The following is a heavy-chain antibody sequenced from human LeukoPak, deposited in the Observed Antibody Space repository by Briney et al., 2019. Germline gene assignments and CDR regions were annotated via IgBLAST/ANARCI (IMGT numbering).Heavy chain of an antibody. J-gene: IGHJ3*02. Sequence: SQTLSLTCALSGDSVSSNSAAWNWIRQSPSRGLEWLGRTYYRSKWYNDYAVSVKSRITINPDTSKNQFSLQLNSVTPEDTAVYYCARGGYYDSSGYGAFDIWGQGTMVTVSS. CDR3: ARGGYYDSSGYGAFDI. V-gene: IGHV6-1*01. D-gene: IGHD3-22*01. CDR2: TYYRSKWYN. CDR1: GDSVSSNSAA.